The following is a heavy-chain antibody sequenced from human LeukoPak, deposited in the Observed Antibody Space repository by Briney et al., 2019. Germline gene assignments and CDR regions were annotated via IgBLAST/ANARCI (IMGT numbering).Heavy chain of an antibody. CDR2: INTSGST. J-gene: IGHJ4*02. V-gene: IGHV3-53*01. Sequence: GGSLRLSCAASGFSVSSKYMSWVRQAPGKGLEWVTVINTSGSTHYADSVKGRFTISRDNSKNTLYLQMSSLRAEDTAVYFCARDLAYYYDSSGYSLDYWGQGTLVTVSS. CDR1: GFSVSSKY. D-gene: IGHD3-22*01. CDR3: ARDLAYYYDSSGYSLDY.